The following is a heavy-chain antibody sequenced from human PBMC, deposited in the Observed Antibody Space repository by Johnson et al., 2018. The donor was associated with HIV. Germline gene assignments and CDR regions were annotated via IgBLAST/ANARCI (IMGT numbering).Heavy chain of an antibody. V-gene: IGHV3-15*01. J-gene: IGHJ3*02. CDR2: IKRKSDGETT. CDR1: GFTFSDAW. CDR3: ARDRGYWDAFDI. D-gene: IGHD3-22*01. Sequence: EVQLVESGGGLVKPGGSLRLSCAVSGFTFSDAWMSWVRQAPGKGLEWVGRIKRKSDGETTDYAAPVKGRFTISRDDSKTTLYLQMNSLRAEDTAVYYCARDRGYWDAFDIWGQGTMVTVSS.